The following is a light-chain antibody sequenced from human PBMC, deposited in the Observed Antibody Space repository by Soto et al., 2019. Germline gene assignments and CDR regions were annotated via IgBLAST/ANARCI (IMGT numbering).Light chain of an antibody. Sequence: ESVLTQSPGTLSLFPGERATLSCRASQSVRSNYVAWYQQKPGQAPRLLIYGASNRATGIPDRFSGGGSGTDFTLTISRLEPEDFAVYYCQQYGYSLTFGGGTKVEIK. CDR2: GAS. J-gene: IGKJ4*01. CDR3: QQYGYSLT. V-gene: IGKV3-20*01. CDR1: QSVRSNY.